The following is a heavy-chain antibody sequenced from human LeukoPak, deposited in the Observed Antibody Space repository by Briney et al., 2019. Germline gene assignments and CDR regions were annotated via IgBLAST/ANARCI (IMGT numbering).Heavy chain of an antibody. D-gene: IGHD5-18*01. CDR1: GYSISSGYY. CDR2: INHSGNT. V-gene: IGHV4-38-2*01. Sequence: PSETLSLTCAVSGYSISSGYYWGWIRQPPGRGLEWIGSINHSGNTYCNPSHKSRVAISIDTSKNDFSLKVTSVTAADTAVYFCARQDTAMVKGWFDPWGQGTLVTVSS. CDR3: ARQDTAMVKGWFDP. J-gene: IGHJ5*02.